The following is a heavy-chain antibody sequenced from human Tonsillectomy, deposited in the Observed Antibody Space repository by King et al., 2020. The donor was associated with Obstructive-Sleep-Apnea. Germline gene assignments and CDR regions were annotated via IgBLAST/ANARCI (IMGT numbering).Heavy chain of an antibody. Sequence: EVQLVESGGGLVQPGGSLKLSCAASGFTFSGSAMHWVRQASGKGLEWVCLIRSKANNYATTYAASVIGRFTISREDSKNTAYLQMNSLKTEDTAVYYCTVDYYDSSGIDYWGQGTLVTVSS. CDR1: GFTFSGSA. CDR2: IRSKANNYAT. CDR3: TVDYYDSSGIDY. V-gene: IGHV3-73*01. D-gene: IGHD3-22*01. J-gene: IGHJ4*02.